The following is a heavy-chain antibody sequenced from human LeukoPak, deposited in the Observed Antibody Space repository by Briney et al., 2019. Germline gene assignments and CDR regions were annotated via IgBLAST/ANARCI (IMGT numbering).Heavy chain of an antibody. V-gene: IGHV1-46*01. J-gene: IGHJ4*02. Sequence: RASVKVSCKASGYTFTSYYMHWVRQAPGQGLEWMGIINPSGGGTTYAQKFQGRVTMTRDTSTSTVFMELSSLRSDDTAVYYCARGGIAVVPAATPVPFDYWGQGTLVTVSS. D-gene: IGHD2-2*01. CDR3: ARGGIAVVPAATPVPFDY. CDR2: INPSGGGT. CDR1: GYTFTSYY.